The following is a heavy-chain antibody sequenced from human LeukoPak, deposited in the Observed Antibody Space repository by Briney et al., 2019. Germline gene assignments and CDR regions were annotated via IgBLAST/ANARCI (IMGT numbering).Heavy chain of an antibody. V-gene: IGHV4-59*01. D-gene: IGHD3-9*01. J-gene: IGHJ3*02. Sequence: PSEALSLTCTVSGGSISSYYWSWIRLPPGKGLEWIGYLSKSGNTNYSPSLKSRVTIFGDTSKNQFFLKLSSVTAADTAVYYCARARYVNSFYAFDIWGQGTLVTVSS. CDR1: GGSISSYY. CDR3: ARARYVNSFYAFDI. CDR2: LSKSGNT.